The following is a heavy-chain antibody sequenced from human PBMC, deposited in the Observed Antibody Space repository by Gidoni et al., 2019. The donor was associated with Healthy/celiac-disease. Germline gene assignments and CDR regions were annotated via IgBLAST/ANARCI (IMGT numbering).Heavy chain of an antibody. D-gene: IGHD5-18*01. J-gene: IGHJ6*02. V-gene: IGHV3-49*03. CDR2: IRSKAYGGTP. CDR1: GFTVGDYA. Sequence: EVQLVESGGGLGQPGRSLRLSWTASGFTVGDYAMSWFRQAPGKGLEVVGFIRSKAYGGTPESAASVQGRFTISRDDSKSIAYLQMNSLKTEDTAVYYCTRDRATAMAYYYYYGMDVWGQGTTVTVSS. CDR3: TRDRATAMAYYYYYGMDV.